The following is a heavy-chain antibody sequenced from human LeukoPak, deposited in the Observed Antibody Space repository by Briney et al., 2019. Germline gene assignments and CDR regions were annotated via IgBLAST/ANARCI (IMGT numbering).Heavy chain of an antibody. J-gene: IGHJ4*02. CDR1: GFTFSDHY. CDR2: TRNKAKSYTT. V-gene: IGHV3-72*01. Sequence: GGSLRLSCAASGFTFSDHYMDCVREAPGGGREWVGRTRNKAKSYTTEYAAAVKGRFTISRDDSKNSLYMQMNSLRAEDTAVYYCARGQYSSSWYSKVRGCFEYWGQGTLVTVSS. CDR3: ARGQYSSSWYSKVRGCFEY. D-gene: IGHD6-13*01.